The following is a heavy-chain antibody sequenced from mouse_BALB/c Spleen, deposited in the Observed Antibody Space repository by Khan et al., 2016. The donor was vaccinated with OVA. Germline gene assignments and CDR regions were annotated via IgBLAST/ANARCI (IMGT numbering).Heavy chain of an antibody. CDR3: ARSTYRYAFAY. D-gene: IGHD2-14*01. J-gene: IGHJ3*01. Sequence: EVQLQESGPSLVKPSQTLSLTCSVTGDSITSGYWSWIRKFPGNKLEYMGYMIYSGNTYYNPSPKSRISITRHTSKNQYYLQLNSVTTEDTATYXWARSTYRYAFAYWGQGTLVTVSA. CDR1: GDSITSGY. V-gene: IGHV3-8*02. CDR2: MIYSGNT.